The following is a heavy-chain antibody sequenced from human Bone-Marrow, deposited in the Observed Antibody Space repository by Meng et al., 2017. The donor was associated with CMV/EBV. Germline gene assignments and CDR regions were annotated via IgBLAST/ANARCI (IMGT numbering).Heavy chain of an antibody. CDR2: ISGSGGST. Sequence: LKISCAASGFTFSSYAMSWVRQAPGKGLEWVSAISGSGGSTYYADSVKGRFTISRDNSKNTLYLQMNSLRAEDTAVYYCAKDLGGPTDYWGQGTLVTVSS. CDR1: GFTFSSYA. V-gene: IGHV3-23*01. CDR3: AKDLGGPTDY. J-gene: IGHJ4*02. D-gene: IGHD2-15*01.